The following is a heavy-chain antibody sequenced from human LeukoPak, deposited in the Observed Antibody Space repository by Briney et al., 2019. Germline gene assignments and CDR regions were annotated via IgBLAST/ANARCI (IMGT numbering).Heavy chain of an antibody. D-gene: IGHD3-16*01. J-gene: IGHJ4*02. Sequence: SETLSLTCAVYGGPFSGYYWSWIRQPPGKGLEWIGEINHSGSTNYNPSLKSRVTISVDTSKNQFSLKLSSVTAADTAVYYCARGVGALYYFDYWGQGTLVTVSS. CDR1: GGPFSGYY. V-gene: IGHV4-34*01. CDR3: ARGVGALYYFDY. CDR2: INHSGST.